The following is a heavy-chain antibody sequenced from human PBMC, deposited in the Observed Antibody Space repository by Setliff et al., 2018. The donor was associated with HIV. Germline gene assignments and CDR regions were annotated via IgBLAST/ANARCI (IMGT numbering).Heavy chain of an antibody. J-gene: IGHJ4*02. D-gene: IGHD6-19*01. Sequence: SETLSLTCDVSGFSISSRYYWGWIRQSPGKGLEWIGNIYHTGSSYYNPSLNDRATISLDTSKNQFSLKLSSVTAADTAVYYCARAKEGYGGWYYFDYWAQGTLVTVSS. CDR1: GFSISSRYY. CDR2: IYHTGSS. V-gene: IGHV4-38-2*01. CDR3: ARAKEGYGGWYYFDY.